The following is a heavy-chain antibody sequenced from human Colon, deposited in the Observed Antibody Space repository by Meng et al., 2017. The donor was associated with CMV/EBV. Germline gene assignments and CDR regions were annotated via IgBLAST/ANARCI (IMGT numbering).Heavy chain of an antibody. J-gene: IGHJ4*02. CDR1: GGSISSYY. D-gene: IGHD5-12*01. V-gene: IGHV4-59*01. CDR3: VRSSYDGVFDF. CDR2: IYYSGST. Sequence: SETLSLTCTVSGGSISSYYWSWIRQPPGKGLEWIGYIYYSGSTNYNPSLKSRVTISVDTSNKEVSLKQASVTVADSALYFCVRSSYDGVFDFWGQGRLVTVSS.